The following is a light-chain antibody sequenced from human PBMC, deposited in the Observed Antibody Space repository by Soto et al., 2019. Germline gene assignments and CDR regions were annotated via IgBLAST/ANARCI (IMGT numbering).Light chain of an antibody. J-gene: IGLJ3*02. CDR1: SSDVATYNL. CDR3: SSYAGGIIWV. CDR2: EGI. V-gene: IGLV2-23*01. Sequence: QSALTQPASVSGSPGQSITISCTGTSSDVATYNLVSWYQHHPGKAPKLIIYEGIKRPSGVSNRFSGSRSGNTASLTISGLQAEDEADYFCSSYAGGIIWVFGGGTKVTVL.